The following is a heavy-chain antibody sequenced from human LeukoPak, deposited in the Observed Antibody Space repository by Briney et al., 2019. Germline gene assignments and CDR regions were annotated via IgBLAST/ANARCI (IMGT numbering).Heavy chain of an antibody. CDR2: IYYSGST. Sequence: SETLSLTCTVSGGSISSSSYYWGWIRQPPGKGLEWIGSIYYSGSTYYNPSLKSRVTISVDTSKNQFSLKLSSVTAADTAVYYCARLYDSSGCLDYWGQGTLVTVSS. V-gene: IGHV4-39*01. J-gene: IGHJ4*02. CDR3: ARLYDSSGCLDY. CDR1: GGSISSSSYY. D-gene: IGHD3-22*01.